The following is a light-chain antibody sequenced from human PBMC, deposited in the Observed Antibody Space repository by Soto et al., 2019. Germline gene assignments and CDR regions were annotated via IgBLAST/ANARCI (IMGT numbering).Light chain of an antibody. Sequence: DIQMTQSPSTLSASVGDRVTITCRASQTIDSWLAWYQQRPGKPPNLLIYKASTLASGVPSRFSGSGSGTEFTLTINSLQPDDFATYFCLQHDSYPWTFGQGTKVDIK. CDR2: KAS. CDR3: LQHDSYPWT. J-gene: IGKJ1*01. CDR1: QTIDSW. V-gene: IGKV1-5*03.